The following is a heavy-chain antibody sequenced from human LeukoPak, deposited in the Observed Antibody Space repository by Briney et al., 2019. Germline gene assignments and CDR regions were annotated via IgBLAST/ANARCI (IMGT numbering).Heavy chain of an antibody. Sequence: ASVRVSCQASGYIFTDYYMHWVRQAPGQGLEWMGIINPSGGSTSYAQKFQGRVTMTRDMSTSTVYMELSSLRSEDTAVYYCARGKLGYCSGGSCYSHYYYYYMDVWGKGTTVTISS. CDR2: INPSGGST. V-gene: IGHV1-46*01. J-gene: IGHJ6*03. CDR3: ARGKLGYCSGGSCYSHYYYYYMDV. CDR1: GYIFTDYY. D-gene: IGHD2-15*01.